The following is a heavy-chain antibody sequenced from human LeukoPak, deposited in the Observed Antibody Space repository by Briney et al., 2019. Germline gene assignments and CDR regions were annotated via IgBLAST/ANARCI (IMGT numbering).Heavy chain of an antibody. D-gene: IGHD3-16*01. V-gene: IGHV3-66*01. CDR1: RFTVSSNY. CDR2: IYSSGST. CDR3: ARGRFGLSLDY. J-gene: IGHJ4*02. Sequence: PGGSLRLSCAASRFTVSSNYMSWVRQAPGKGLEWVSFIYSSGSTYYADSVRGRFTISRDNSNNTLYLQMNSLRVEDTAVYYCARGRFGLSLDYWGQGTLVIVSS.